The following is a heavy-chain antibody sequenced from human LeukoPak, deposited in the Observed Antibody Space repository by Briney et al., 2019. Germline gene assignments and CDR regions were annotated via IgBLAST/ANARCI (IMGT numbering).Heavy chain of an antibody. CDR1: GYTLTELS. D-gene: IGHD3-10*01. V-gene: IGHV1-24*01. J-gene: IGHJ6*02. Sequence: ASVKVSCKVSGYTLTELSMHWVRQAPGKGLEWMGGFDPEDGETIYAQKFQGRVTMTEDTSTDTAYMELSSLSSEDTAVYYCATDGSGSFHYYYYGMDVWGQGTTVTVSS. CDR2: FDPEDGET. CDR3: ATDGSGSFHYYYYGMDV.